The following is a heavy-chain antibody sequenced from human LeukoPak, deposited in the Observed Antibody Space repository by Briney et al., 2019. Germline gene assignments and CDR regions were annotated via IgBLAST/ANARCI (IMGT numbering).Heavy chain of an antibody. Sequence: GGSLRLSCAVSGITLSNYGMHWVRQAPGKGLEWVALIWYDGRTKFHADSVRGRFTISRDNSANTLYLQMSSLRVEDTAVYYCAREWGRIAVAGGPGYWGQGALVTVSS. CDR1: GITLSNYG. J-gene: IGHJ4*02. CDR2: IWYDGRTK. V-gene: IGHV3-33*08. CDR3: AREWGRIAVAGGPGY. D-gene: IGHD6-19*01.